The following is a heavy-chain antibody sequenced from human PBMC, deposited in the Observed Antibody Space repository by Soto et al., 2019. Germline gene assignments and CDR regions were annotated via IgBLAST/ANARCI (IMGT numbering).Heavy chain of an antibody. J-gene: IGHJ6*02. CDR1: GFTFGDYY. CDR2: ISASGSTI. Sequence: QVQLVESGGGLVKPGGTLRLSCAASGFTFGDYYINWIRQAPGKGLEWVSYISASGSTIYYAESVEGRFAVSRDNAKNSLFLQMNSLRGEDTAVYYCARGGGKHSVSGYYYGMDVWGQGTTVTVSS. V-gene: IGHV3-11*01. D-gene: IGHD3-10*01. CDR3: ARGGGKHSVSGYYYGMDV.